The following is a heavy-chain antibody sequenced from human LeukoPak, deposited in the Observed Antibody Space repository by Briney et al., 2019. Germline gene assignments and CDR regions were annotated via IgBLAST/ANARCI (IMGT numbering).Heavy chain of an antibody. V-gene: IGHV3-11*01. CDR2: ISTLGHTI. CDR3: AYSGRFGEVFD. CDR1: GFIFSDYY. Sequence: GGSLRLSCAASGFIFSDYYMTWIRQAPGKGLEWISYISTLGHTIYYADSVKGRFTFSRDNAKNSLYLQMNNLRADDTAVYYCAYSGRFGEVFDWGQGTLVTVSS. D-gene: IGHD3-10*01. J-gene: IGHJ4*02.